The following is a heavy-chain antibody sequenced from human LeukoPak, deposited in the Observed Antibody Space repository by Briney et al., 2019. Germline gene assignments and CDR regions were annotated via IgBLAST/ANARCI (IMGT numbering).Heavy chain of an antibody. CDR1: GFTFSAYW. D-gene: IGHD5-24*01. Sequence: GGSLRLSCGASGFTFSAYWMTWVRQAPGKGLEWVANIRRDGSETYYVDSVRGRFTISRDNSKNSLHLQMNTLRAEDTAVYYCARERDGRFFDYWGQGTLVTVSS. V-gene: IGHV3-7*01. J-gene: IGHJ4*02. CDR3: ARERDGRFFDY. CDR2: IRRDGSET.